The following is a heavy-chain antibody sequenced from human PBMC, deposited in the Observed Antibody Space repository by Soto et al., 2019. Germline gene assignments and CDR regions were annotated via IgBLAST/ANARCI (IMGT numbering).Heavy chain of an antibody. Sequence: QVQLVQSGAEVKKPGSSVKVSCKASGGTFSSYAISWVRQAPGQGLEWMGGIIPIFGTANYVQKFQGRVPSIADESTSTAYIGLSSLRSKDTAVYYCASEYCSGGSGYSSFDYWGQGTLVTVSS. J-gene: IGHJ4*02. D-gene: IGHD2-15*01. CDR1: GGTFSSYA. CDR2: IIPIFGTA. CDR3: ASEYCSGGSGYSSFDY. V-gene: IGHV1-69*01.